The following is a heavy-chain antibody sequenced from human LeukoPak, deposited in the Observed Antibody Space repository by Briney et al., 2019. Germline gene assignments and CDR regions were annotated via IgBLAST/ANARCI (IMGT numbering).Heavy chain of an antibody. CDR2: IRYDGSNK. CDR3: ARDEMVRGPV. Sequence: PGGSLRLSCAASGFTFSSYDMSWVRQAPGKGLEWVAFIRYDGSNKYYADSAKGRFTISRDNAKNSLYLQMNSLRAEDTAVYYCARDEMVRGPVWGQGTMVTVSS. D-gene: IGHD3-10*01. J-gene: IGHJ3*01. CDR1: GFTFSSYD. V-gene: IGHV3-30*02.